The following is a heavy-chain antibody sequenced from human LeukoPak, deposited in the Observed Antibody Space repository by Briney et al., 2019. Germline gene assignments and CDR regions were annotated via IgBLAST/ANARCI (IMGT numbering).Heavy chain of an antibody. D-gene: IGHD5-12*01. CDR1: GFTLRSYT. J-gene: IGHJ4*02. CDR3: AKDVDIVATTSDY. Sequence: GGSLRLSCAASGFTLRSYTMNWVRQAPGKGLEWVSVLYGGGTTYYADSVKGRFTISRDNSKNTLYLQMNSLRAEDTAVYYCAKDVDIVATTSDYWGQGTLVTVSS. V-gene: IGHV3-23*03. CDR2: LYGGGTT.